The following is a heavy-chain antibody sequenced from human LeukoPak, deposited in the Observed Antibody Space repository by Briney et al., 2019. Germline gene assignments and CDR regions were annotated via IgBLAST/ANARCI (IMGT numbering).Heavy chain of an antibody. Sequence: GGSLRLSCAASGFTFDDYAMHWVRQAPGKGLEWVSGISWNSGSIGYADSVKGRFTISRDNAKNSLYLQMNSLRAEDTAVYYCARARTRYSGSYGGAFDIWGQGTMVTVSS. CDR3: ARARTRYSGSYGGAFDI. CDR1: GFTFDDYA. D-gene: IGHD1-26*01. V-gene: IGHV3-9*01. CDR2: ISWNSGSI. J-gene: IGHJ3*02.